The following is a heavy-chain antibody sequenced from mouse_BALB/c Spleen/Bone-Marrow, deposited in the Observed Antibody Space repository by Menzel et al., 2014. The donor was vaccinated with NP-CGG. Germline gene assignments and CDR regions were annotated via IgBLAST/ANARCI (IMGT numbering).Heavy chain of an antibody. J-gene: IGHJ3*01. CDR3: AKGHYGSSPFAY. Sequence: VQLQQSGPSLVQPSQSLSITCTVSDFSLTNYGIYWVRQSPGKGLEWLGVIWRGGTTDYNAAFMSRLSITKDNSKSQVFFKMNSLQADDTAIYYCAKGHYGSSPFAYWGQGTLVTVSA. CDR2: IWRGGTT. D-gene: IGHD1-1*01. CDR1: DFSLTNYG. V-gene: IGHV2-5-1*01.